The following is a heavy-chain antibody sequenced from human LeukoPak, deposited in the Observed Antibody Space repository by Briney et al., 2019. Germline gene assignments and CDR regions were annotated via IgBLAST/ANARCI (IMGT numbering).Heavy chain of an antibody. Sequence: GRSLRLSCAASGFTFSSYGMHWVRQAPGKGLEWVSGISWNSGSIGYADSVKGRFTISRDNAKNSLYLQMNSLRAEDTALYHCAKGRGYSGYDAFDYWGQGTLVTVSS. J-gene: IGHJ4*02. V-gene: IGHV3-9*01. CDR1: GFTFSSYG. D-gene: IGHD5-12*01. CDR2: ISWNSGSI. CDR3: AKGRGYSGYDAFDY.